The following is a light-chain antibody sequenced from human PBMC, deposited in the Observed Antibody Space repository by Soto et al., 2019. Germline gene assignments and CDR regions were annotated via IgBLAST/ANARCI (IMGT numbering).Light chain of an antibody. CDR2: KAS. V-gene: IGKV1-5*03. CDR3: QQRDIWTWT. J-gene: IGKJ1*01. CDR1: QSISSK. Sequence: DIQMTQSPSTLSASVGDRVTITCGASQSISSKLAWYQQKVGRVPKLLIYKASNLESGVPSRLSGSGSGTQFTLTISSLKNEDFAVYYCQQRDIWTWTFGQGTKVDIK.